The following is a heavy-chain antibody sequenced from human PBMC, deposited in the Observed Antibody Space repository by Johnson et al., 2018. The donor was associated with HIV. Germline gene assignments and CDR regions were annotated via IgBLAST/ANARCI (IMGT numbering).Heavy chain of an antibody. Sequence: QVQLVESGGGVVQPGRSLSLSCVASGFTFSSYAMHWVRQAPGKGLEWVAVISYDGSNEYYADSVKGRFTISRDNSKNTLYLQMNRLRAEDTALYYCARDCRNSTSCLAFDIWGQGTMVTVSS. J-gene: IGHJ3*02. CDR3: ARDCRNSTSCLAFDI. CDR2: ISYDGSNE. D-gene: IGHD2/OR15-2a*01. V-gene: IGHV3-30-3*01. CDR1: GFTFSSYA.